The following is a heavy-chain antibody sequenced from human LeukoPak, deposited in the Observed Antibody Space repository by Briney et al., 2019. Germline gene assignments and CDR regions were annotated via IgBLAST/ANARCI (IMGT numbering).Heavy chain of an antibody. CDR2: IRYDGSNK. D-gene: IGHD2-15*01. J-gene: IGHJ6*03. V-gene: IGHV3-30*02. CDR1: GFTVSSNS. Sequence: GGSLRLSCTVSGFTVSSNSMSWVRQAPGKGLEWVAFIRYDGSNKYYADSVKGRFTISRDNSKNTLYLQMNSLRAEDTAVYYCAKDGQDVVVVVAAANYYYHYMDVWGKGTTVTISS. CDR3: AKDGQDVVVVVAAANYYYHYMDV.